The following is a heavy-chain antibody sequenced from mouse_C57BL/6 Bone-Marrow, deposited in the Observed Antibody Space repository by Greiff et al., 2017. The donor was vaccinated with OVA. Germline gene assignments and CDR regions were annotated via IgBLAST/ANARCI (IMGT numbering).Heavy chain of an antibody. CDR1: GYTFTSYW. D-gene: IGHD2-12*01. CDR3: AIMTVTSFYAMDY. V-gene: IGHV1-74*01. Sequence: VQLQQPGAELVKPGASVKVSCKASGYTFTSYWMHWVKQRPGQGLEWIGRIHPSDSDTNYNQKFKGKATLTVDKSSSTAYMQLSSLTSEDSAVYYCAIMTVTSFYAMDYWGQGTSVTVSS. J-gene: IGHJ4*01. CDR2: IHPSDSDT.